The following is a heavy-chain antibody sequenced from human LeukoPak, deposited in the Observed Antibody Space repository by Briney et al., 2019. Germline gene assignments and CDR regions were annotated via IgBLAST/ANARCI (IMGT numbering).Heavy chain of an antibody. CDR1: GGSFSGYY. V-gene: IGHV4-38-2*02. J-gene: IGHJ4*02. CDR2: IYHSGST. D-gene: IGHD6-19*01. CDR3: ARDTVAAHFDY. Sequence: PSETLSLTCAVYGGSFSGYYWGWIRQPPGKGLEWIGSIYHSGSTYYNPSLKSRVTISVDTSKNQFSLKVSSVTAADTAVYYCARDTVAAHFDYWGQGTLVTVSS.